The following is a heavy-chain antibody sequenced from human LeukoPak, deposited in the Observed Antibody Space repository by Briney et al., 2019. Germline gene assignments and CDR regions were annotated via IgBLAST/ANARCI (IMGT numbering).Heavy chain of an antibody. J-gene: IGHJ4*02. D-gene: IGHD3-10*01. CDR2: ITYSGTT. CDR3: ARAGNYYSSGSYLGY. V-gene: IGHV4-39*01. Sequence: SETLSLTCTVSGGSISSSSYYWGWIRQPPGKGLEWIGSITYSGTTHYNASLKSRVTISVDTSKNQFSLRLSSVTAADTAVYFCARAGNYYSSGSYLGYWGQGTLVTVSS. CDR1: GGSISSSSYY.